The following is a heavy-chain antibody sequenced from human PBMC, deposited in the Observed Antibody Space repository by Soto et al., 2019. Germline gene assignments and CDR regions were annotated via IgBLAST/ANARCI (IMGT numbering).Heavy chain of an antibody. CDR2: INSDGSST. D-gene: IGHD1-1*01. V-gene: IGHV3-74*01. J-gene: IGHJ4*02. CDR1: GFTFSSYW. Sequence: GGSLRLSCAASGFTFSSYWMHWVRQAPGKGLVWVSRINSDGSSTSYADSVKGRFTISRDNAKNTLYLQMNSLRAEDTAVYYCASPGKLMAGFDYWGQGTLVTVSS. CDR3: ASPGKLMAGFDY.